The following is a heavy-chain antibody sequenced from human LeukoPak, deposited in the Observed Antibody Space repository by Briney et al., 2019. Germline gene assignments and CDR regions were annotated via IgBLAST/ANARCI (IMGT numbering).Heavy chain of an antibody. CDR2: IWYDESNK. CDR3: ARGYYDSSGYAPPNY. CDR1: GFTFSSYG. Sequence: RRSLRLSCAASGFTFSSYGVHWVRQAPGKGLEWVAVIWYDESNKYYADSVKGRFTISRDNSKNTLYLQMNSLRAEDTAVYYCARGYYDSSGYAPPNYWGQGTLVTVSS. D-gene: IGHD3-22*01. J-gene: IGHJ4*02. V-gene: IGHV3-33*01.